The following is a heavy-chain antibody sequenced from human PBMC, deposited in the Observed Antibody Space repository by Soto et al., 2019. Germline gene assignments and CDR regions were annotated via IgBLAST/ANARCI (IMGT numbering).Heavy chain of an antibody. J-gene: IGHJ4*02. D-gene: IGHD3-10*01. CDR3: ARGRLWSFDF. CDR1: GFSFRIYS. V-gene: IGHV3-48*02. CDR2: ISSDSGTI. Sequence: EVQMVESGGDLVQPGGSLRLSCVVSGFSFRIYSMNWVRQAPGKGLEWISYISSDSGTIYYADSLKGRFTISRDNGKNSLYLQMNSLTDEDTAEYYCARGRLWSFDFWGQGTLVTVSS.